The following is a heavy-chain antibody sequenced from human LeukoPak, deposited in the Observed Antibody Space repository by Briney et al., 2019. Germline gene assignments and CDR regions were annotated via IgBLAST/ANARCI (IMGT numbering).Heavy chain of an antibody. D-gene: IGHD3-3*01. CDR2: INSDGSST. V-gene: IGHV3-74*01. CDR3: ARALDFWSGYYWFDP. Sequence: GGSLRLSCAASGFTFSSYWMHWVRQAPGKGRVWVSRINSDGSSTSYADSVKGRFTISRDNAKNTLYLQMNSLRAEDTAVYYCARALDFWSGYYWFDPWGQGTLVTVSS. J-gene: IGHJ5*02. CDR1: GFTFSSYW.